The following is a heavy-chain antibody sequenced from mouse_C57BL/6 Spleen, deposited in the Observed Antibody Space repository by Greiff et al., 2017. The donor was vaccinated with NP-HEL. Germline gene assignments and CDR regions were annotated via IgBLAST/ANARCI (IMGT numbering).Heavy chain of an antibody. CDR1: GYAFSSSW. CDR2: IYPGDGDT. V-gene: IGHV1-82*01. J-gene: IGHJ4*01. Sequence: VQLQQSGPELVKPGASVKISCKASGYAFSSSWMNWVKQRPGKGLEWIGRIYPGDGDTNYNGKFKGKATLTADKSSSTAYMQLSSLTSEDSAVYCCARTITTVVATNYYAMDYWGQGTSVTVSS. D-gene: IGHD1-1*01. CDR3: ARTITTVVATNYYAMDY.